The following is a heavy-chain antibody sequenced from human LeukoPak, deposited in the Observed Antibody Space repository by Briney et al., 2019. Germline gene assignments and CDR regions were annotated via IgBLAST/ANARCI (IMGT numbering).Heavy chain of an antibody. V-gene: IGHV1-69*13. J-gene: IGHJ5*02. CDR3: ARGGRLRFLEWPS. CDR2: IIPVFETP. Sequence: SVKVSCKVSGGSFTSYAVNWVRQAPGQGLEWMGGIIPVFETPNYPRNFQGRVSITADESTSTVYMELSSLRSEDTALYYCARGGRLRFLEWPSWGQGTLVTVSS. CDR1: GGSFTSYA. D-gene: IGHD3-3*01.